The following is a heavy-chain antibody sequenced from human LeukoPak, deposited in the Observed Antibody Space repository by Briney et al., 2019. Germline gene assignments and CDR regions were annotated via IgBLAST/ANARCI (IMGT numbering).Heavy chain of an antibody. J-gene: IGHJ4*02. V-gene: IGHV1-46*01. CDR3: ARGGRDGYNNVYY. D-gene: IGHD5-24*01. CDR1: GYTFTNYY. CDR2: INPSGGST. Sequence: GASVKVSCKASGYTFTNYYIHWVRQAPGQGLEWMGIINPSGGSTSYAQKFQGRVTMTRDTSISTAYMELSRLRSDDTAVYYCARGGRDGYNNVYYWGQGTLVTVSS.